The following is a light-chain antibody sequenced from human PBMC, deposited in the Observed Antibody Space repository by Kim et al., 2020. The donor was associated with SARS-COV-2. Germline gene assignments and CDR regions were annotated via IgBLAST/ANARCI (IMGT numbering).Light chain of an antibody. CDR2: DAS. Sequence: EIVLTQSPATLSLSPGERATLSCRASQSVSSYLAWYQQKPGQAPRLLIYDASNRATGIPARFSGSGSGTDFTLTISSLEPEDFAFYYCQQRSNWPQYTFGQGTKLEI. J-gene: IGKJ2*01. CDR3: QQRSNWPQYT. CDR1: QSVSSY. V-gene: IGKV3-11*01.